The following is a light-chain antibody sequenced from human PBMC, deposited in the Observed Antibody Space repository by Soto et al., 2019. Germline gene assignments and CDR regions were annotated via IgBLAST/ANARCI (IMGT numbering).Light chain of an antibody. CDR3: QQYGVYPST. V-gene: IGKV1-5*01. CDR2: AAS. J-gene: IGKJ1*01. CDR1: QTITSW. Sequence: DIQMTQSPASLSASVGERVTIPCRASQTITSWLVWYQQKPGKAPRLLIYAASRRPTGVPYRFSGGGSGTDFTLTITSLQPEDFARYYCQQYGVYPSTFGEGTKVDIK.